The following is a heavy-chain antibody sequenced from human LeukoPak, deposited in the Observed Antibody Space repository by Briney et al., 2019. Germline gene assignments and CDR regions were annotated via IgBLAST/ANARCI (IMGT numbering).Heavy chain of an antibody. Sequence: ASVKVSCKASGYTFTSYGISWVRQAPGQGLEWMGWISAYSGNSNYAQKLQGRVTMTTDTSTSTAYMELRSLRSDDTAVYYCARSIPGGYYGASPDAFDIWGQGTMVTVSS. CDR3: ARSIPGGYYGASPDAFDI. CDR2: ISAYSGNS. V-gene: IGHV1-18*01. J-gene: IGHJ3*02. D-gene: IGHD3-3*01. CDR1: GYTFTSYG.